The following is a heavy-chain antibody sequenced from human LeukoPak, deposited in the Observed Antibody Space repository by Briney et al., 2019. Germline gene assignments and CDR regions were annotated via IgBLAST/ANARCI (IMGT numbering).Heavy chain of an antibody. V-gene: IGHV4-38-2*02. CDR1: GGSISGYY. Sequence: PSETLSLTCTVSGGSISGYYWGWIRQPPGKGLEWIGSIYHSGSTYYNPSLKSRVTISVDTSKNQFSLKLSSVTAADTAVYYCARGYCSGGSCQRDYYGMDVWGQGTTVTVSS. CDR3: ARGYCSGGSCQRDYYGMDV. J-gene: IGHJ6*02. D-gene: IGHD2-15*01. CDR2: IYHSGST.